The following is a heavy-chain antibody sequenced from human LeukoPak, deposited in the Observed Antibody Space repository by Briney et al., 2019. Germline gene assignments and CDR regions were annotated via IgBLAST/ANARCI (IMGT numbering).Heavy chain of an antibody. V-gene: IGHV4-4*02. Sequence: SGTLSLTCAVSGGSISNRNWWSWVRQPPGKGLEWIGEIYHSGSTNYNPSLKSRVTISVDKSKNQFSLNLNSVTAADTAVYYCARDDGMTPFDPWGQGTLVTVSS. CDR3: ARDDGMTPFDP. CDR2: IYHSGST. J-gene: IGHJ5*02. CDR1: GGSISNRNW. D-gene: IGHD2-15*01.